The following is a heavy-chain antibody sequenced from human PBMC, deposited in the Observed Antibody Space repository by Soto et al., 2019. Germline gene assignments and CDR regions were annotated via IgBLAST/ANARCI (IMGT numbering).Heavy chain of an antibody. CDR1: GFTFTNYD. J-gene: IGHJ4*02. CDR2: ISGGGGRT. D-gene: IGHD5-12*01. CDR3: AKGALASGGYDLDY. V-gene: IGHV3-23*01. Sequence: PGGSLRLSCAASGFTFTNYDMNWVRQAPGKGLEWVSSISGGGGRTYYADSVKGRCAISRDNSENTLFLQLNGLRSEDTAVYYCAKGALASGGYDLDYWGPGTXVTVSS.